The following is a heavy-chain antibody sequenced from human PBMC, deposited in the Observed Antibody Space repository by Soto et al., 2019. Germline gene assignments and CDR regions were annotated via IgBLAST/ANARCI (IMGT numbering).Heavy chain of an antibody. J-gene: IGHJ4*02. CDR2: IGTSANSA. V-gene: IGHV3-23*01. D-gene: IGHD3-3*01. CDR1: GFTVSNNF. CDR3: TKDWSAAH. Sequence: PGGSLRLSCAASGFTVSNNFMTWVRQAPGKGLEWVSAIGTSANSAKYADSVKGRFTVSRDNSRNTLYLQMNSLRADDTAVYYCTKDWSAAHWGQGTLVTVSS.